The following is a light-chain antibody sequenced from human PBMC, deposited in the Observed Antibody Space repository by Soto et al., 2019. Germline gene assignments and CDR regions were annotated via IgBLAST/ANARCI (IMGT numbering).Light chain of an antibody. V-gene: IGLV2-8*01. Sequence: QSALTQPPSASGSPGQSVTISCTGTSSDVGGYNYVSWYQQYPGRAPKLMIYEVTKRPSGVADRFSGSKSGNTASLTVSGLQAEDEADYYCSSYAASNNFYFVFGGGTTLTV. CDR3: SSYAASNNFYFV. CDR1: SSDVGGYNY. CDR2: EVT. J-gene: IGLJ3*02.